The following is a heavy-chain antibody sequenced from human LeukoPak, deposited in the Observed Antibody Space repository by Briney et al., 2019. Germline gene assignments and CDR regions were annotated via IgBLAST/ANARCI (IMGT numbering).Heavy chain of an antibody. CDR1: GFTFSYYW. J-gene: IGHJ6*03. D-gene: IGHD3-3*01. CDR3: AREPDFWSGYYHYYYYMDV. CDR2: IKHDGSDR. V-gene: IGHV3-7*01. Sequence: GGSLRLSCAASGFTFSYYWMSWVRQAPGKGLEWVANIKHDGSDRYYVDSVKGRFTISRDNAKNSLSLQMNSLRAEVTAVYYCAREPDFWSGYYHYYYYMDVWGKGTTVTVSS.